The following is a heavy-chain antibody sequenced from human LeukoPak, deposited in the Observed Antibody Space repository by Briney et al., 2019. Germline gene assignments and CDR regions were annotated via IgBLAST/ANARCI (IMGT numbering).Heavy chain of an antibody. V-gene: IGHV4-61*01. D-gene: IGHD6-13*01. CDR2: IYYSGST. Sequence: PSETLSLTCTVSGGSVSSGSYYWSWVLQPRGKGLEWIGYIYYSGSTNYNPSLKSRVTISVDTSKNQFSLKLSSVTAADTAVYYCARASSSWYLFAPDYWGQGTLVTVSS. CDR3: ARASSSWYLFAPDY. J-gene: IGHJ4*02. CDR1: GGSVSSGSYY.